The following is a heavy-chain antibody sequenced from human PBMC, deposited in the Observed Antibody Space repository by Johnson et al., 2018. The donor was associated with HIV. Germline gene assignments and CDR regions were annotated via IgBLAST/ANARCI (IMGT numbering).Heavy chain of an antibody. V-gene: IGHV3-13*01. CDR3: ARENWGAFDI. Sequence: EVQLVESGGGVVRPGGSLRLSCAASGFTFDDYGMSWVRQAPGKGLEWVSSIGTAGDTYYSGSVKGRFTISRENAKNSLYLQMNSLRAGDTAVYYCARENWGAFDIWGQGTMVTVSS. J-gene: IGHJ3*02. CDR2: IGTAGDT. CDR1: GFTFDDYG. D-gene: IGHD7-27*01.